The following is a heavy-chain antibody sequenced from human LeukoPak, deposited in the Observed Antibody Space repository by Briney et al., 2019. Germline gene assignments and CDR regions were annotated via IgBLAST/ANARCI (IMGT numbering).Heavy chain of an antibody. V-gene: IGHV1-46*01. J-gene: IGHJ5*02. Sequence: ASVKVSCKASGYTFTSYFMHWVRQAPGQGLEWMGIINPSGGGTICAQKFQGRVTMTRDMSTNTVYMELSSLRSEDTAVYYCASDGGTGHRSGSYDNWFDPWGQGPGVPVSS. CDR3: ASDGGTGHRSGSYDNWFDP. CDR2: INPSGGGT. CDR1: GYTFTSYF. D-gene: IGHD3-10*01.